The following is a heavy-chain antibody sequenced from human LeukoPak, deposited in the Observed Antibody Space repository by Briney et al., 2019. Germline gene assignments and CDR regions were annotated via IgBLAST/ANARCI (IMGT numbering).Heavy chain of an antibody. CDR1: GYTFTSYG. D-gene: IGHD3-10*01. CDR3: ARAVGYYGSTGFDP. J-gene: IGHJ5*02. Sequence: ASVKVSCKASGYTFTSYGISWVRQAPGQGLEWMGWISAYNGNTNYAQKLQGRVTMTTDTSTSTAYMELRSLRSDDTAVYYCARAVGYYGSTGFDPWGQGTLVTVSS. CDR2: ISAYNGNT. V-gene: IGHV1-18*01.